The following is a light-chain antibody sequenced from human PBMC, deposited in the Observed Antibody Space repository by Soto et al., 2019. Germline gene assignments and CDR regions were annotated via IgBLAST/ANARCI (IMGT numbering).Light chain of an antibody. Sequence: EIVLTHSPGTLSLSPGERATISYRASQSVGSNLAWYQQKPGQAPRLLIHRASTRATGVPARFSGSGSGTQFTLTISSLQSEDFAVYYCQHYNNWPQITFGQGTRLEIK. CDR1: QSVGSN. V-gene: IGKV3-15*01. CDR2: RAS. J-gene: IGKJ5*01. CDR3: QHYNNWPQIT.